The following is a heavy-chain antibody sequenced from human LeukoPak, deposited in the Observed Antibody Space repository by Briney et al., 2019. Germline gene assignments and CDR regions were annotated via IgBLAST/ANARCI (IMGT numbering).Heavy chain of an antibody. CDR2: ISYDGSNN. CDR3: AKEFNRGLPDY. J-gene: IGHJ4*02. V-gene: IGHV3-30*18. Sequence: GGSLRLSCTASGFTFSRFGMHWVRQAPGKGLEWMAAISYDGSNNYYTSSVKGRFTVSRDNSKNTLYLQMSSLRAEDTAVYYCAKEFNRGLPDYWGQGTLVTVPS. CDR1: GFTFSRFG. D-gene: IGHD2-21*01.